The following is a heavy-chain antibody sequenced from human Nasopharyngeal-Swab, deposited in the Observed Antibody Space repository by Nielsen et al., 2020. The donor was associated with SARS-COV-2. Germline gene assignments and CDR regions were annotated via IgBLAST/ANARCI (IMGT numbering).Heavy chain of an antibody. V-gene: IGHV3-7*01. CDR3: ACMATDPYYFDY. CDR1: GFTFSSYW. CDR2: IKQDGSEK. Sequence: GGSLRLPCAASGFTFSSYWMSWVRQAPGKGLEWVANIKQDGSEKYYVDSVKGRFTISRDNAKNSLYLQMNSLRAEDTAVYYCACMATDPYYFDYWGQGTLVTVSS. J-gene: IGHJ4*02. D-gene: IGHD5-24*01.